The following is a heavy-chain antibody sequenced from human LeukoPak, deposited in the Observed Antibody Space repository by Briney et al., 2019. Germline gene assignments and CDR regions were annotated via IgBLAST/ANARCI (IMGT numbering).Heavy chain of an antibody. CDR1: GFTFSSYS. V-gene: IGHV3-48*01. Sequence: GGSLRLSCAASGFTFSSYSMNWVRQAPGKGLEWVSYISSSSSTIYYADSVKGRFTISRDNAKNSLYLQMNSLRAEDTAVYYCVRDPVYYDSSGFDYWGQGTLVTVSS. J-gene: IGHJ4*02. CDR2: ISSSSSTI. D-gene: IGHD3-22*01. CDR3: VRDPVYYDSSGFDY.